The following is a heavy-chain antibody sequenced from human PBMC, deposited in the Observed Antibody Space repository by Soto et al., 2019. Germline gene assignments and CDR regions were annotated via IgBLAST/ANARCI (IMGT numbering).Heavy chain of an antibody. CDR2: IYYTGST. D-gene: IGHD3-3*01. V-gene: IGHV4-59*01. CDR1: SGSISTYY. J-gene: IGHJ4*02. Sequence: SETLSLTCTVSSGSISTYYWSWIRQPPGMGLEWIGYIYYTGSTNYNPSLKTRVAISMDTSKNQFSLNLSSVTAADTAVYYCARSPETYDFWSGPSFDSWGQGTLVTVSS. CDR3: ARSPETYDFWSGPSFDS.